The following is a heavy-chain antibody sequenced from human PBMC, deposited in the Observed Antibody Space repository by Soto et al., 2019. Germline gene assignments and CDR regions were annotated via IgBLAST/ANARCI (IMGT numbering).Heavy chain of an antibody. V-gene: IGHV1-8*01. Sequence: ASVKVSCKASGYTFINYDINWVRQATGQGLEWMGWMNPNSGDTGYAQKFQGRVSMTRNAAISTAFMELSGLESDDTAVYYCARNRRETGDFDYWGQGTLVTVSS. D-gene: IGHD7-27*01. CDR1: GYTFINYD. J-gene: IGHJ4*02. CDR2: MNPNSGDT. CDR3: ARNRRETGDFDY.